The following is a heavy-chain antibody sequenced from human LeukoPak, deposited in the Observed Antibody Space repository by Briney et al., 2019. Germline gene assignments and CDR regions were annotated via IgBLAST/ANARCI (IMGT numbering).Heavy chain of an antibody. J-gene: IGHJ4*02. Sequence: PGGSLRLSCAASGFTFSSYSMSWVRQAPGKGLEWVSGISGSGGSTYYADSVKGRYTISRDNSKNTLYLQMNSLRAEDTAVHYCARGPSGYHNTGGQGTLVTVSS. CDR3: ARGPSGYHNT. CDR2: ISGSGGST. V-gene: IGHV3-23*01. D-gene: IGHD5-12*01. CDR1: GFTFSSYS.